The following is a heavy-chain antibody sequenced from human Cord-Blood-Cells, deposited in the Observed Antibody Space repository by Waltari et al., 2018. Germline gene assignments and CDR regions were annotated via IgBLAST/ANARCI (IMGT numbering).Heavy chain of an antibody. Sequence: EVQLVESGGGLIQPGGSLRLSCAASGLTVSSNYMSWVRQAPGKGREGVSVIYSGGSTYYADSVKGRFTISRDNSKNTLYLQMNSLRAEDTAVYYCARYRAAAGNNWFDPWGQGTLVTVSS. D-gene: IGHD6-13*01. CDR1: GLTVSSNY. CDR3: ARYRAAAGNNWFDP. CDR2: IYSGGST. V-gene: IGHV3-53*01. J-gene: IGHJ5*02.